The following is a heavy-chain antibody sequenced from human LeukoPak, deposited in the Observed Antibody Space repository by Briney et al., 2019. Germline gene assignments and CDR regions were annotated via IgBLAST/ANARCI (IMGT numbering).Heavy chain of an antibody. CDR1: GDSVSSNSAA. CDR3: ARGFYYTGMDV. D-gene: IGHD3-10*01. J-gene: IGHJ6*02. V-gene: IGHV6-1*01. Sequence: SQTLSLTCAISGDSVSSNSAARNWIRQSPSRGLEWLGRTYYRSKWYNDYAVSLKGRITINPDTSKNQFSLQLNSVTPEDTAVYYCARGFYYTGMDVWGQGTTVTVSS. CDR2: TYYRSKWYN.